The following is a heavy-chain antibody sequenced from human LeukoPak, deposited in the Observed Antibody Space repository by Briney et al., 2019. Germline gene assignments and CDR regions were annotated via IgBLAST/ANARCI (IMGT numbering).Heavy chain of an antibody. J-gene: IGHJ6*03. V-gene: IGHV4-4*07. Sequence: PSETLPLTCTVSGGSISSYYWSWIRQPAGKGLEWIGRIYTSGSTNYNPSLKSRVTMSVDTSKNQFSLKLSSVTAADTAVYYCARGSGAVAGQPKTYYYYYYMDVWGKGTTVTISS. CDR3: ARGSGAVAGQPKTYYYYYYMDV. CDR1: GGSISSYY. D-gene: IGHD6-19*01. CDR2: IYTSGST.